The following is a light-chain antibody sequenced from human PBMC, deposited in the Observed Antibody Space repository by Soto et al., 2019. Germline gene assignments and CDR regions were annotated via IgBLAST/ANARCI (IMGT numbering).Light chain of an antibody. CDR3: QQYNTWSSIP. CDR2: GAS. CDR1: QSISTN. J-gene: IGKJ5*01. Sequence: EIVMTQSPATLSVSPGERVTLSCRASQSISTNLAWYQQKPGQTPSLLMYGASTRATGIPARFSGSGFGTEFTLTISSMQSEDFAVYYCQQYNTWSSIPVGQETRLEIK. V-gene: IGKV3-15*01.